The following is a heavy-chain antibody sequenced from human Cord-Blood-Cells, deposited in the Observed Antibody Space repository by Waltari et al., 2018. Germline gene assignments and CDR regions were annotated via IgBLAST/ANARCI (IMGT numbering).Heavy chain of an antibody. Sequence: EVQLVESGGGLVQPGGSLKLSCAASGFTFSGSAMYWVRQASGKGLEWVGSIRSKANSYATAYAASVKGRFTISRDDSKNTAYLQMNSLKTEDTAVYYCTRRGPAAIDYWGQGTLVTVSS. CDR1: GFTFSGSA. CDR2: IRSKANSYAT. D-gene: IGHD2-2*01. CDR3: TRRGPAAIDY. V-gene: IGHV3-73*02. J-gene: IGHJ4*02.